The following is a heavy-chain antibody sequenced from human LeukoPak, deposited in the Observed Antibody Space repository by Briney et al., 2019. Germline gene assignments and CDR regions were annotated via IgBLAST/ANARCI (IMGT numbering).Heavy chain of an antibody. Sequence: GGSLRLSCAASGFTFSSYAMHWVRQAPGKGLEWVAVISYDGSNKYYADSVKGRFTISRDNSKNTLYLQMNSLRAEDTAVYYCAKAAFSGYRILEYWGQGTLVTVSS. D-gene: IGHD3-22*01. CDR2: ISYDGSNK. CDR1: GFTFSSYA. J-gene: IGHJ4*02. V-gene: IGHV3-30*04. CDR3: AKAAFSGYRILEY.